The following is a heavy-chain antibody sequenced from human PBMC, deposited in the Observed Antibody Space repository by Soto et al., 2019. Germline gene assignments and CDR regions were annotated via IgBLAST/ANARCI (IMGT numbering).Heavy chain of an antibody. CDR3: ARGYYDSSGYIPRYFDY. D-gene: IGHD3-22*01. V-gene: IGHV1-3*01. Sequence: QVQLVQSGAEVQKPGASVKVSCKASGYTFTSYAMHWVRQAPGQRLEWMGWINAGNGNTKYSQKFQGRVTITRDTSASTAYMELSSLRSEDTAVYYCARGYYDSSGYIPRYFDYWGQGTLVTVSS. CDR1: GYTFTSYA. J-gene: IGHJ4*02. CDR2: INAGNGNT.